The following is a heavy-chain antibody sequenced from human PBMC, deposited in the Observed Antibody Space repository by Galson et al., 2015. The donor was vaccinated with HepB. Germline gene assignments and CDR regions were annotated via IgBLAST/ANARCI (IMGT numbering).Heavy chain of an antibody. CDR2: ISGSGGST. D-gene: IGHD3-3*01. Sequence: SLRLSCAASGFTFSSYAMSWVRQAPGKGLEWVSAISGSGGSTYYADSVKGRFTISRDKFKNTLYLQMNSLRAEDTAVYYCAKGSAFWSGYLVYWGQGTLVTVSS. CDR3: AKGSAFWSGYLVY. CDR1: GFTFSSYA. V-gene: IGHV3-23*01. J-gene: IGHJ4*02.